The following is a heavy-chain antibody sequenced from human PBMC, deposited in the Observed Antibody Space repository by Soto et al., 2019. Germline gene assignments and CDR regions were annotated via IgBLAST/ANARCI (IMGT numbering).Heavy chain of an antibody. CDR1: GYTFTDYA. CDR2: MNAGVGNT. CDR3: ARDTGYTFGSLNY. V-gene: IGHV1-3*01. D-gene: IGHD5-18*01. J-gene: IGHJ4*02. Sequence: ASVKVSCKASGYTFTDYALHWVRQAPGQRLEWMGWMNAGVGNTLYSQKFQGRITITRDTSASTAYMELNSLKSEDTAIYYCARDTGYTFGSLNYWGPGTLVTISS.